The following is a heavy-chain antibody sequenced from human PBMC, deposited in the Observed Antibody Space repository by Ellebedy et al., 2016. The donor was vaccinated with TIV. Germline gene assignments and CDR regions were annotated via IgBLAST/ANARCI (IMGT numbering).Heavy chain of an antibody. CDR2: INQDGSQK. CDR3: VSDGSYGDYRSPTHAFEK. Sequence: GESLKISCAASGFPFSNYWMSWVRQAPGKGLEWVANINQDGSQKYYVDSVRGRFTISRDNAKNSLFLQMNSLGADDTAMYYCVSDGSYGDYRSPTHAFEKWGQGTLVIVSS. CDR1: GFPFSNYW. V-gene: IGHV3-7*01. J-gene: IGHJ3*02. D-gene: IGHD4-17*01.